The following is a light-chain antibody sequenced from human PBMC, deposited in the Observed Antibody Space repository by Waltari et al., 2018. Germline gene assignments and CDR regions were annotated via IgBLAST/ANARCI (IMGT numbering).Light chain of an antibody. V-gene: IGKV4-1*01. J-gene: IGKJ4*01. CDR2: WAS. CDR1: QTVLHSSSNKNY. Sequence: DIVLTQSPDSLAVSLGERATINCKSSQTVLHSSSNKNYLAWYHQKPGQPPKLLIYWASTRESGVPDRFSGSGSWTDFTLTITSLQTEDAAVYHCQQYHSSPPTFGGGTKVEIK. CDR3: QQYHSSPPT.